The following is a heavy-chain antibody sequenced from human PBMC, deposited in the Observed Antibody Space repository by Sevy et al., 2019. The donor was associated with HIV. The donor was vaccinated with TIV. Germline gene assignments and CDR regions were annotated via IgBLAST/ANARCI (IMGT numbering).Heavy chain of an antibody. CDR2: SAGTWIST. J-gene: IGHJ5*02. CDR1: GDPISSDNW. V-gene: IGHV4-4*02. D-gene: IGHD2-15*01. Sequence: SETLSLTCTVSGDPISSDNWWTWVRQSPGKGLEWIGESAGTWISTNYNPSLKGRVAISLDKSKNQFSLTVTSVTAADTGIYFCGRVRVACSATGCYVDPWGQGKLVTVSS. CDR3: GRVRVACSATGCYVDP.